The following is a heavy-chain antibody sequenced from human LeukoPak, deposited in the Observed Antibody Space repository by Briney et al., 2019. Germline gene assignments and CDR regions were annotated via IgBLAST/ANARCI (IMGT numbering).Heavy chain of an antibody. CDR3: ARALHYDFWSGYSGWFDP. V-gene: IGHV4-34*01. CDR1: GGSFSGYC. Sequence: SETLSLTCAVYGGSFSGYCWSWIRQPPGKGLEWIGEINHSGSTNYNPSLKSRVTISVDTSKNQFSLKLSSVTAADTAVYYCARALHYDFWSGYSGWFDPWGQGTLVTVSS. J-gene: IGHJ5*02. D-gene: IGHD3-3*01. CDR2: INHSGST.